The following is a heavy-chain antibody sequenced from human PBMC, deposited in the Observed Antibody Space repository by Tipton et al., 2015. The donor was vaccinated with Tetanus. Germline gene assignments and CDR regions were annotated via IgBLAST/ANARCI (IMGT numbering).Heavy chain of an antibody. CDR3: ARDAGPAGGGSFDY. Sequence: QLVQSGAEVKKPGASVRVSCKPSGYTFTNYHVQWVRQAPGQGLEWMGWIDPKSGDTDFAQRFQGRVTMTRDSSISTVYVELSRLRSDDTAVYYCARDAGPAGGGSFDYWGQGTLVTVAS. CDR1: GYTFTNYH. CDR2: IDPKSGDT. J-gene: IGHJ4*02. V-gene: IGHV1-2*02. D-gene: IGHD3-16*01.